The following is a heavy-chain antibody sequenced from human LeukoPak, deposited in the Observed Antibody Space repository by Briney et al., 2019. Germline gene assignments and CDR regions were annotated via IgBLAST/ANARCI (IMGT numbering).Heavy chain of an antibody. CDR2: ISTYSGNT. Sequence: GASVKVSRKASGYTLTSHGISWVRRAPGQGLEWMGWISTYSGNTNYAQKFQDRVTMTTDTSTSTAYMDLRSLKSDDTAVYYCARDPGGSWGFDYWGQGALVIVSS. CDR3: ARDPGGSWGFDY. CDR1: GYTLTSHG. J-gene: IGHJ4*02. V-gene: IGHV1-18*01. D-gene: IGHD6-13*01.